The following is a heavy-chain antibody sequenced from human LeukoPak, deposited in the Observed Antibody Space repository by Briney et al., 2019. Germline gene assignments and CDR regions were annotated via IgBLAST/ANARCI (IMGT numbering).Heavy chain of an antibody. V-gene: IGHV3-74*01. CDR1: GFTFSNYW. J-gene: IGHJ4*02. Sequence: GGSLRLSCAASGFTFSNYWMYWVRQAPEKGLVWVSRINPDGSHTRHADSVNGRFTISRDNAKNSLYLQMDSLRAEDTAVYYCATKATPSRANPFDYWGQGTLVTVSS. CDR3: ATKATPSRANPFDY. CDR2: INPDGSHT. D-gene: IGHD3-10*01.